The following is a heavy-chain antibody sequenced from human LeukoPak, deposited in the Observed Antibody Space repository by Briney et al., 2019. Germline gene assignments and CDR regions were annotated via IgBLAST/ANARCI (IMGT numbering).Heavy chain of an antibody. CDR1: GGSFSGYY. V-gene: IGHV4-34*01. J-gene: IGHJ4*02. Sequence: PSETLSLTCVVYGGSFSGYYWSWIRQPPGKGLEWIGEINHSGSTNYNPSLKSRVTISLDTSKSLFSLNLSSVTAADTAVYCCARTYDFWSGYYGYWGQGTQVTVPS. CDR2: INHSGST. D-gene: IGHD3-3*01. CDR3: ARTYDFWSGYYGY.